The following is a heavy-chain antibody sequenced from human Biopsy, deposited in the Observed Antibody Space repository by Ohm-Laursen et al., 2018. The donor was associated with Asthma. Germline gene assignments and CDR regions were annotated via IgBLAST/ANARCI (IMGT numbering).Heavy chain of an antibody. Sequence: GASVKVSCKASGYTFRSYGVSWVRQAPGQGLEWMGWISPFTGDTHFGQKFQGRVTMTTDTSTDTAYMELSSLSSEDTALYYCARGPEYVRSSGALDYWGQGTLVTVSS. V-gene: IGHV1-18*04. CDR3: ARGPEYVRSSGALDY. CDR1: GYTFRSYG. CDR2: ISPFTGDT. J-gene: IGHJ4*02. D-gene: IGHD2-2*01.